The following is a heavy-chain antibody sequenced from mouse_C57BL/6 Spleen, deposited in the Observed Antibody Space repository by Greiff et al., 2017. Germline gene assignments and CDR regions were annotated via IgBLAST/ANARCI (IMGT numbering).Heavy chain of an antibody. D-gene: IGHD1-1*01. Sequence: VHLVESGAELVRPGASVTLSCKASGYTFTDYEMHWVKQTPVHGLEWIGAIDPETGGTAYNQKFKGKAILTADKSSSTAYMELRSLTSEDSAVYYCTRGAGSSPYWYFDVWGTGTTVTVSS. CDR3: TRGAGSSPYWYFDV. J-gene: IGHJ1*03. CDR1: GYTFTDYE. V-gene: IGHV1-15*01. CDR2: IDPETGGT.